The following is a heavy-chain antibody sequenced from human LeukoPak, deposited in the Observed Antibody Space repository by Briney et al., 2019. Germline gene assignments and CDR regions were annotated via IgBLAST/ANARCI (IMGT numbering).Heavy chain of an antibody. Sequence: GGSLRLSCATSGFTFSVYGMHWVRQAPGKGLEWVSGISGSGVATYYADSVKGRFIISRDNSKNTLYLQMNSLEAEDTAIYYCAKDIWGYCSGGSCYPWFDPWGQGTPVTVSS. V-gene: IGHV3-23*01. J-gene: IGHJ5*02. D-gene: IGHD2-15*01. CDR2: ISGSGVAT. CDR3: AKDIWGYCSGGSCYPWFDP. CDR1: GFTFSVYG.